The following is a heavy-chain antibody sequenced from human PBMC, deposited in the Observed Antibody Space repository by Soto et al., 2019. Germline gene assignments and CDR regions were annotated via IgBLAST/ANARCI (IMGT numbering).Heavy chain of an antibody. CDR1: GYTFTGHY. CDR3: ATGYSYASTHADY. CDR2: IGPESGAT. J-gene: IGHJ4*02. D-gene: IGHD5-18*01. Sequence: ASVKVSCKASGYTFTGHYIHWVRQAPEQGPEWMGEIGPESGATRYAQKFQGRVTMTMDMSITTVYMELSNLSPDDTAVYYCATGYSYASTHADYWGQGTLVTVSS. V-gene: IGHV1-2*02.